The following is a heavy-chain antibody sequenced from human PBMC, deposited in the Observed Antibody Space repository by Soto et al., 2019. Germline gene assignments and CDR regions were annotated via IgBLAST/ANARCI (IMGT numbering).Heavy chain of an antibody. D-gene: IGHD3-9*01. Sequence: PSETLSLTCTVSGGSISSSSYYWGWIRQPPGKGLEWIGSIYYSGSTYYNPSLKSRVTISVDTSKNQFSLKLSSVTAADTAVYYCASLPRGHYDILTGSYYYYGMDVWGQGTTVTVSS. CDR2: IYYSGST. CDR1: GGSISSSSYY. V-gene: IGHV4-39*01. J-gene: IGHJ6*02. CDR3: ASLPRGHYDILTGSYYYYGMDV.